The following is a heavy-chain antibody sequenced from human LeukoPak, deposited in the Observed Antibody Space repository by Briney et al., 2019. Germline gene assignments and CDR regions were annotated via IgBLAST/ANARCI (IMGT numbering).Heavy chain of an antibody. J-gene: IGHJ3*02. V-gene: IGHV4-59*01. CDR1: GGSISSYY. CDR2: VYYSGST. D-gene: IGHD2-2*01. Sequence: PSETLSLTCTVSGGSISSYYWSWIRQPPGKGLEWIGYVYYSGSTNYNPSLKSRVTISVDTSKNQFSLNLTSVTAGDTAVYYCARVGCSSANCPRRNAFDIWGQGTMVTVSS. CDR3: ARVGCSSANCPRRNAFDI.